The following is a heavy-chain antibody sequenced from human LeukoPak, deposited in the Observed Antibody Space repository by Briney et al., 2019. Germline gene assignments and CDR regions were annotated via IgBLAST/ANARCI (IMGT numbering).Heavy chain of an antibody. V-gene: IGHV1-8*01. D-gene: IGHD3-16*01. CDR2: LNPNSGNT. J-gene: IGHJ6*03. CDR1: GYTFTSYH. Sequence: GASVKVSCKASGYTFTSYHINWVRQATGQGLEWMGWLNPNSGNTGYAQKFQGRVTMTRDTSISTAYMELSSLRSEDTAVYYCARSYDAPLLYYYYMDVWGKGTTVTISS. CDR3: ARSYDAPLLYYYYMDV.